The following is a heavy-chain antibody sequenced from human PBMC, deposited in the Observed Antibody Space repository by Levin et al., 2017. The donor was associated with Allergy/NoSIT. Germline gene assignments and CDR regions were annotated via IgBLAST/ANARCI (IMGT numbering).Heavy chain of an antibody. CDR2: IKQDGSEK. J-gene: IGHJ3*02. Sequence: GESLKISCAASGFTFSSYWMSWVRQAPGKGLEWVANIKQDGSEKYYVDSVKGRITVSRDNAKNSVYLQMSSLRVEDTAMYYCARNWRSAFDIWGQGTVVTVSS. V-gene: IGHV3-7*04. CDR1: GFTFSSYW. CDR3: ARNWRSAFDI.